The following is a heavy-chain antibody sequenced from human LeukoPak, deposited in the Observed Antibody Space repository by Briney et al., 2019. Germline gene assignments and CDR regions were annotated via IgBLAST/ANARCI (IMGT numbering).Heavy chain of an antibody. CDR3: ARDLGYYDPFDY. J-gene: IGHJ4*02. CDR2: IHYSGST. CDR1: GGSISSYY. Sequence: SETLSLTCTVSGGSISSYYWSWIRQPPGKGLEWIGYIHYSGSTYYNPSLKSRVTISVDTSKNQFSLKLSSVTAADTAVYYCARDLGYYDPFDYWGQGTLVTVSS. D-gene: IGHD1-26*01. V-gene: IGHV4-59*12.